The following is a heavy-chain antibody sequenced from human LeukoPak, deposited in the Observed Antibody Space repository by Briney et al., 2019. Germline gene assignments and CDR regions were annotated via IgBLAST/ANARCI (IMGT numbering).Heavy chain of an antibody. CDR2: ISSNSRTI. CDR3: ARDCSGRNWARDFDY. J-gene: IGHJ4*02. D-gene: IGHD2-15*01. V-gene: IGHV3-48*01. Sequence: PGRSLRLSCAASGFTFSEYSLIWVRQAPGEGLEWVSYISSNSRTIYYADSVKGRFTMSRDNDKNSMYLQMNSLRAEDTAVYYCARDCSGRNWARDFDYWGQGTLVTVSS. CDR1: GFTFSEYS.